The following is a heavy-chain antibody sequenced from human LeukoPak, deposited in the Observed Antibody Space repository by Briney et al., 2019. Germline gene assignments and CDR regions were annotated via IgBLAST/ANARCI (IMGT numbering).Heavy chain of an antibody. CDR3: ARGASGWPFDY. D-gene: IGHD6-19*01. Sequence: SETLSLTCAVYGGSFSGYYWSWIRQPPGKGLEWIGEINHSGSTNYNPSLKSRVTISVDTSKNQFSPKLRSVTAADTAVYYCARGASGWPFDYWGQGTLVTVSS. V-gene: IGHV4-34*01. J-gene: IGHJ4*02. CDR1: GGSFSGYY. CDR2: INHSGST.